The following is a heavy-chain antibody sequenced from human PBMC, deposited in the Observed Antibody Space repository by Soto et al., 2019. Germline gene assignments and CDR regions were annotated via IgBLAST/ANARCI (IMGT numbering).Heavy chain of an antibody. CDR1: GFTFSTYT. V-gene: IGHV3-48*01. Sequence: GGSLRLSCAASGFTFSTYTMSWVRQAPGKGLEWVSCIGIRGTIYYADSVKDRFTNSRDNGKNSLYLQMNRLRAEDTAAYYCARGVADFWEAFDIWGQGTLVTVSS. CDR2: IGIRGTI. J-gene: IGHJ3*02. CDR3: ARGVADFWEAFDI. D-gene: IGHD3-3*01.